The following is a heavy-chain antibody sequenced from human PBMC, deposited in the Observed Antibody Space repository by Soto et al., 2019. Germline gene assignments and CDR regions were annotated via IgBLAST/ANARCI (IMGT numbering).Heavy chain of an antibody. CDR3: VTLPLIAAAGTSDV. D-gene: IGHD6-13*01. CDR2: IWYDGSNK. V-gene: IGHV3-33*01. Sequence: LRLSCAASGFTFSSYGMHWVRQAPGKGLEWVAVIWYDGSNKYYADSVKGRFTISRDNSKNTLYLQMNSLRAEDTAVYYCVTLPLIAAAGTSDVWGQGTTVTVSS. J-gene: IGHJ6*02. CDR1: GFTFSSYG.